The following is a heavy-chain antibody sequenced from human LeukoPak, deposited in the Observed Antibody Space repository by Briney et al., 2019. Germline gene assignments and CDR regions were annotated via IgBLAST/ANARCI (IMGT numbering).Heavy chain of an antibody. CDR1: GFTFSSYA. CDR3: AKFTGTTIYYGMDV. CDR2: ITGNGGTK. J-gene: IGHJ6*02. D-gene: IGHD1-7*01. Sequence: GGSLRLSCAASGFTFSSYAMSWARQAPGKGLEWVSGITGNGGTKYYTGSVKGRFTISRDNSKNTLYLQMNSLRAEDTAVYYCAKFTGTTIYYGMDVWGRGTTVTVSS. V-gene: IGHV3-23*01.